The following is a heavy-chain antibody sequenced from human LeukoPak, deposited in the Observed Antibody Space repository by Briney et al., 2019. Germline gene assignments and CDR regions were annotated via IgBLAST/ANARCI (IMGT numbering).Heavy chain of an antibody. Sequence: GGSLRLSCAASGFTFSRYEMNWVRQAPGKGLEWVSYITSSGSTIYYADSVKGRFTISRHNAKNSLYLQMNSLRAEDTAVYYCAKHDRELLYYYYYYMDVWGKGTTVTISS. CDR2: ITSSGSTI. J-gene: IGHJ6*03. D-gene: IGHD1-26*01. CDR3: AKHDRELLYYYYYYMDV. V-gene: IGHV3-48*03. CDR1: GFTFSRYE.